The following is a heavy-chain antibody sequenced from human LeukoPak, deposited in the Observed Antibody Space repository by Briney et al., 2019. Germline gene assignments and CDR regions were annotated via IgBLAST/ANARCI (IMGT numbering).Heavy chain of an antibody. V-gene: IGHV1-2*02. D-gene: IGHD3-22*01. CDR2: INPNSGGT. J-gene: IGHJ5*02. CDR1: GGTFSSYA. CDR3: ARQSLVDYSDSRGPYRWFDI. Sequence: ASVKVSCKASGGTFSSYAISWVRQAPGQGLEWMGWINPNSGGTNYAQKFQGRVTMTRDTSISTAYMELSRLRSDDTAVYYCARQSLVDYSDSRGPYRWFDIWGRGTLVTVS.